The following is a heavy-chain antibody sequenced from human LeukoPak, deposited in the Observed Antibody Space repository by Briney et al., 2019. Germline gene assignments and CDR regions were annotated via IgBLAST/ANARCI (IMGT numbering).Heavy chain of an antibody. V-gene: IGHV1-69*06. CDR2: IFPISGTT. CDR1: GGTFGSNA. Sequence: GASVKVSCKASGGTFGSNAISWVRQVPGQGPEWMGGIFPISGTTNYAQKFQVRVTFTADKSTSTAYMELSSLRSEDTAVYFCARDVGYSNYVGAFDIWGQGTMVTVSS. J-gene: IGHJ3*02. CDR3: ARDVGYSNYVGAFDI. D-gene: IGHD4-11*01.